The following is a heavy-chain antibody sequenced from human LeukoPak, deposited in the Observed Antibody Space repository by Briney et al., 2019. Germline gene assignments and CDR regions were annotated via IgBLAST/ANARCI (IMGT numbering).Heavy chain of an antibody. Sequence: GASVKVSCKVVAYDFTGYYMHWVRQAPGQGLEWMGWINPNSGGTNYAQKFQGRVTMTRDTSISTAYMELSRLRSDDTAVYYCARAPTLTLSESSYFGVPKDYWGQGTLVTVSS. CDR2: INPNSGGT. CDR3: ARAPTLTLSESSYFGVPKDY. J-gene: IGHJ4*02. CDR1: AYDFTGYY. D-gene: IGHD1-26*01. V-gene: IGHV1-2*02.